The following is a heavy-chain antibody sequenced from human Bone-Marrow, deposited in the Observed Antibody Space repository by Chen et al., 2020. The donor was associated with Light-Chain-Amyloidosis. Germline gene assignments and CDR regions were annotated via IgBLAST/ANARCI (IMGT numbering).Heavy chain of an antibody. Sequence: QVTVKESGPALVKPTPTPKLTCTFSGVSPSSNGMRLNWIRQPPGKALEWLARIDWDGDKYYTPSLETQLTISKDPSKNQVVLTMTNMDPVDTATYYCARMSFFETSDALDVWGQGTMITVSS. CDR1: GVSPSSNGMR. CDR3: ARMSFFETSDALDV. V-gene: IGHV2-70*04. D-gene: IGHD3-9*01. CDR2: IDWDGDK. J-gene: IGHJ3*01.